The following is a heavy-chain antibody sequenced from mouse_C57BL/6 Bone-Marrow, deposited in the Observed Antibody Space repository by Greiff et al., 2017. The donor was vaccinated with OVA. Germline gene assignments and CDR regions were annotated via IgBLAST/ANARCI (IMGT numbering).Heavy chain of an antibody. J-gene: IGHJ1*03. CDR3: ASLWDVGWYFDV. Sequence: DVHLVESGGGLVQPGGSLKLSCAASGFTFSDYYMYWVRQTPEKRLEWVAYISNGGGSTYYPDTVKGRFTISRDNAKNTLYLQMSRLKSEDTAMYYCASLWDVGWYFDVWGTGTTVTVSS. D-gene: IGHD4-1*01. V-gene: IGHV5-12*01. CDR2: ISNGGGST. CDR1: GFTFSDYY.